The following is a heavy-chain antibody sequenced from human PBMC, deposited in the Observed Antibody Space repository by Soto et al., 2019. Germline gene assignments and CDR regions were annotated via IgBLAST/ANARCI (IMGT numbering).Heavy chain of an antibody. D-gene: IGHD6-19*01. J-gene: IGHJ6*02. CDR3: ARGLVAVAGVSYYYYPMDV. V-gene: IGHV1-69*01. CDR2: IIPLFDTA. CDR1: GGTFSNYA. Sequence: QVQLVQSGAEVKKPGSSVKVSCKASGGTFSNYAVIWVRQAPGQGLQWMGGIIPLFDTANYAQKFQGRVTITADESTSTAYMELSSLRSEDTAMYYCARGLVAVAGVSYYYYPMDVWGQGTTVTVSS.